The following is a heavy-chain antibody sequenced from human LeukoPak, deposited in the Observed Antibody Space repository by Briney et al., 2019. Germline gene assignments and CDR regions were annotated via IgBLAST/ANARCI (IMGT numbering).Heavy chain of an antibody. CDR3: AKNGPDYIWGNYLDY. CDR2: IRYDGNSK. Sequence: GGSLRLSCAASGFTFSTYGMHWVRQAPGKGLEWVAFIRYDGNSKYYADSVKGRFTISRDNSENMLYLEMKSLRPEDTAVYYCAKNGPDYIWGNYLDYWGQGTLVTVSS. CDR1: GFTFSTYG. J-gene: IGHJ4*02. D-gene: IGHD3-16*01. V-gene: IGHV3-30*02.